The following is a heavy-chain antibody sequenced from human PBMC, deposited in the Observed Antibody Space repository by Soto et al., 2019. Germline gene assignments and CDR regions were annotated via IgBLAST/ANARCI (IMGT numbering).Heavy chain of an antibody. J-gene: IGHJ4*02. CDR3: ARDPGFRSEY. D-gene: IGHD3-9*01. CDR2: ISAYDGNT. CDR1: GYTFTSYG. V-gene: IGHV1-18*01. Sequence: QVQLVQSGAEVKKPGASVKVSCKASGYTFTSYGISWVRQAPGQGLEWMVWISAYDGNTNYAPKLQGRATMTPDRSTSTAYMELRCLRSDETSVYYCARDPGFRSEYWGQGTLVTVSS.